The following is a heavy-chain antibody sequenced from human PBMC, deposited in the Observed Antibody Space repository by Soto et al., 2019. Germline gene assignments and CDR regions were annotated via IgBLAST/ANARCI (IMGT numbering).Heavy chain of an antibody. D-gene: IGHD3-16*01. CDR3: ARRAHMSRRGETFSYYYYGMDV. CDR1: GYSFTSYW. J-gene: IGHJ6*02. V-gene: IGHV5-10-1*01. Sequence: PGESLKISYKGSGYSFTSYWISWVRQMPGKGLEWMGRIDPIDSYTNYGPSFQGHVTISADKSISTAYLQWSSLKASDTAMYYCARRAHMSRRGETFSYYYYGMDVWGQGTTVTVSS. CDR2: IDPIDSYT.